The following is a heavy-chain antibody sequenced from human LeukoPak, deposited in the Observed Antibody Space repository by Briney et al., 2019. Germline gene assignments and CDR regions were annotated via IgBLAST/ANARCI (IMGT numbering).Heavy chain of an antibody. Sequence: PGGSLRLSCAASGFTFSSYSMNWVRQAPGKGLEWGSYISGSSSTIYYADSVKGRFTISRDNGKNTLYLQMNSLRAEDTAVYYCARERGYDFWSGYYTGDYDYWGQGTLVTVSS. CDR3: ARERGYDFWSGYYTGDYDY. CDR2: ISGSSSTI. J-gene: IGHJ4*02. D-gene: IGHD3-3*01. V-gene: IGHV3-48*01. CDR1: GFTFSSYS.